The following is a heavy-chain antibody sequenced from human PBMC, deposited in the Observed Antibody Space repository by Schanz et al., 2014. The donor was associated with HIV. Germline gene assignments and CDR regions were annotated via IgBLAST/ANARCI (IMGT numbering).Heavy chain of an antibody. CDR1: AFTFNNYG. CDR3: VRGDTVFEY. Sequence: EVQLVESGGGLVKPGGSLRLSCAASAFTFNNYGVNWVRQAPGKGLEWISSISSNTNYINYADSVKGRFTISRDNAKNSLYLQMNSLRFADTAVYYCVRGDTVFEYWGQGTLVTVS. J-gene: IGHJ4*02. CDR2: ISSNTNYI. V-gene: IGHV3-21*01. D-gene: IGHD5-18*01.